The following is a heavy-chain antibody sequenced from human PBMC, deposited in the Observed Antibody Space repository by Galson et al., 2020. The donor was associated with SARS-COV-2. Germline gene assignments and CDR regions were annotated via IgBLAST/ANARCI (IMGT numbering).Heavy chain of an antibody. V-gene: IGHV5-51*01. Sequence: GESLKIYCKGSGYRFTSYWIGWVRQMPGKGLEWMGLIYPGDSDTRHSPSFQGQVTISADKSISTAYLQWSSLKALDTAMYYCARVYEIVVVPAAKGYNWFDPWGQGTLVTVSS. CDR3: ARVYEIVVVPAAKGYNWFDP. CDR1: GYRFTSYW. CDR2: IYPGDSDT. J-gene: IGHJ5*02. D-gene: IGHD2-2*01.